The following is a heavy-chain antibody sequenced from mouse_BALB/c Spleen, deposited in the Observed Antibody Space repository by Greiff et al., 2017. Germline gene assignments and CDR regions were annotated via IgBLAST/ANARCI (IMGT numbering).Heavy chain of an antibody. J-gene: IGHJ2*01. V-gene: IGHV1-18*01. CDR2: INPNNGGT. CDR1: GYTFTEYT. CDR3: ARNPFDY. Sequence: VQLKESGPELVKPGASVKISCKTSGYTFTEYTMHWVKQSHGKSLERIGGINPNNGGTSYNQKFKGKATLTVDKSSSTAYMELRSLTSEDSAVYYCARNPFDYWGQGTTLTVSS.